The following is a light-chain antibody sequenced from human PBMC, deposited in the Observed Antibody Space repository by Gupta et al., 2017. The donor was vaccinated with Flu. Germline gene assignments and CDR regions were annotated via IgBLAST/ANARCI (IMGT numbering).Light chain of an antibody. V-gene: IGKV1-39*01. J-gene: IGKJ1*01. CDR2: AAS. CDR3: QQSDSSPWT. CDR1: QSISNY. Sequence: PSSLSASIGDRVTITCRASQSISNYLNWYQQTPGTAPKLLIYAASRVQSGVPARFRSSGSGTDFTLTISGLQPEDSATYFCQQSDSSPWTFGQGTKVEIK.